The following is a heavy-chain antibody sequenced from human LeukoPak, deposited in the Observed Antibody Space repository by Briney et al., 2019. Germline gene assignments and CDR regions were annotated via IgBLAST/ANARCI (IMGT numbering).Heavy chain of an antibody. Sequence: GGSLRLSCAASGFTFSSYSMNWVRQAPGKGLEWVSSISSSSSYIYYADSVKGRFTISRDNAKNSLYLQMKSLRAEDTAVYYCAKELYGWYYDYWGQGTLVTVSS. CDR2: ISSSSSYI. CDR3: AKELYGWYYDY. D-gene: IGHD6-19*01. CDR1: GFTFSSYS. V-gene: IGHV3-21*04. J-gene: IGHJ4*02.